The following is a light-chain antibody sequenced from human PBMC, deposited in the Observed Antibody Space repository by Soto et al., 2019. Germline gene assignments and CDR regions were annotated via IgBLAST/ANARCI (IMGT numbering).Light chain of an antibody. V-gene: IGLV2-14*01. J-gene: IGLJ1*01. CDR2: VVS. CDR1: SSDVGGYNY. Sequence: QSVLTQPASVSGSPGQSIAIPCTGTSSDVGGYNYVSWHQQHPGKAPKVLISVVSNRPSGVSNRFSGSKSGNTASLTISGLQAEDEADYYCSSYRSGGTFVFGSGTKATVL. CDR3: SSYRSGGTFV.